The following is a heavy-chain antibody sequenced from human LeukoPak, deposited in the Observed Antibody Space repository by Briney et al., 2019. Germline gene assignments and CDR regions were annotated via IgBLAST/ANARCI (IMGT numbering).Heavy chain of an antibody. CDR2: IIPIFGTA. CDR3: ASLKGHTVTTSDWFDP. CDR1: GGTFSSYA. Sequence: SVKVSCKTSGGTFSSYAISWVRQAPGQGLEWMGGIIPIFGTANYAQKFQGRVTITADESTSTAYMELSSLRSEDTAVYYCASLKGHTVTTSDWFDPWGQGTLVTVSS. V-gene: IGHV1-69*13. J-gene: IGHJ5*02. D-gene: IGHD4-17*01.